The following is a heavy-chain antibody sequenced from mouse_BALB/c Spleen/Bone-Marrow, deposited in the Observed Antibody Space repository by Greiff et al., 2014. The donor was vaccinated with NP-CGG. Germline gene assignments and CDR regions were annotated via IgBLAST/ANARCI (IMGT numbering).Heavy chain of an antibody. Sequence: GFTFSDYYMYWVRQTPEKRLEWVAAISDGGNYTFNPDSVKGRFTISRDNAKNNLYLQMSSLKSEDTAMYYCARSGEKYGAMDYWGQGTSVTVSS. CDR3: ARSGEKYGAMDY. J-gene: IGHJ4*01. CDR2: ISDGGNYT. CDR1: GFTFSDYY. V-gene: IGHV5-4*02. D-gene: IGHD1-1*02.